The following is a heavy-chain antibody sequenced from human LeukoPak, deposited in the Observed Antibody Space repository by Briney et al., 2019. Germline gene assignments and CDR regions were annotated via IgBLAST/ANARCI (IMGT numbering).Heavy chain of an antibody. CDR2: INPRGGNT. D-gene: IGHD3-22*01. J-gene: IGHJ4*02. Sequence: ASVKVSCKASGYTFTDYGFNWVRQAPGQGLEWMGLINPRGGNTRYAQKFQGRVTMTRDTSTSTVYMELSSLRSEDTAMYYCARDRTHYYESSGYYSRWEYWGQGTLVTVSS. CDR1: GYTFTDYG. CDR3: ARDRTHYYESSGYYSRWEY. V-gene: IGHV1-46*01.